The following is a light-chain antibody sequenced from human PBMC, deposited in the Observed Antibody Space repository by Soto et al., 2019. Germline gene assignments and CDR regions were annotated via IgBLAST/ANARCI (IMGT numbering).Light chain of an antibody. CDR2: VAS. V-gene: IGKV1-39*01. J-gene: IGKJ2*01. CDR1: QIISRS. CDR3: QQSDSTPVT. Sequence: DIQMTQSPSSLSAYVGDRVTITFRASQIISRSLHWYQQRPGKGPKLLIYVASTLESGVPSRFSGSGYGTDFTLTISGLQPEDSATYYCQQSDSTPVTFGQGTKVE.